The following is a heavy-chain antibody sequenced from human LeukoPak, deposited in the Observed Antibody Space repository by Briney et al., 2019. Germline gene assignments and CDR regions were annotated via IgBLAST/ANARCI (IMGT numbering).Heavy chain of an antibody. V-gene: IGHV3-7*01. CDR1: GFPFSTFW. J-gene: IGHJ4*02. D-gene: IGHD5-18*01. CDR2: IQQDGSGE. Sequence: GGSLRLSCEASGFPFSTFWMIWVRQPPGKGLEWVAKIQQDGSGEQYVDSVRGRFTISRDNANKSLYLQMNSLRAEDTAVYFCARSRGYTFYFDYWGQGALVTVSS. CDR3: ARSRGYTFYFDY.